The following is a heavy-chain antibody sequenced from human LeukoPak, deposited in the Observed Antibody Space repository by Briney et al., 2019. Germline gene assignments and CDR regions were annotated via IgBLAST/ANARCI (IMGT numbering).Heavy chain of an antibody. CDR2: INGGNGNT. J-gene: IGHJ5*02. CDR1: GYTFPTFA. V-gene: IGHV1-3*01. D-gene: IGHD6-19*01. CDR3: ARMTVSGRDNWFDP. Sequence: ASVKVSCKASGYTFPTFAIHWVRQAPGQRPEWMGWINGGNGNTKYSQKFQGRVTITRDTSAGTAYMELSSLRSEDTAVYYCARMTVSGRDNWFDPWGQGTLVIVSS.